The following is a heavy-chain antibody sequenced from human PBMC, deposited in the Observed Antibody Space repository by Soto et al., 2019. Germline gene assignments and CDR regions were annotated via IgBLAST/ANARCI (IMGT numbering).Heavy chain of an antibody. CDR1: GGSISSGGYS. CDR3: ARQVVVADYNWFDP. V-gene: IGHV4-30-2*01. D-gene: IGHD2-15*01. Sequence: SETLSLTCAVSGGSISSGGYSWSWIRQPPGKGLEWIGYIYHSVSTYYNPSLKSRVTILVDRSKNQFSLKLSSVTAADTAVYYCARQVVVADYNWFDPWGQGTLVTVSS. CDR2: IYHSVST. J-gene: IGHJ5*02.